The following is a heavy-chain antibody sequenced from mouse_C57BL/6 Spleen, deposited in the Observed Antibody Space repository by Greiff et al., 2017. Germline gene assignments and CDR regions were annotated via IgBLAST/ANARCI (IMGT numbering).Heavy chain of an antibody. CDR3: ARSPITTVVAPFDY. Sequence: VQLVDSGAELARPGASVKLSCKASGYTFTSYGISWVKQRTGQGLEWIGEIYPRSGNTYYNEKFKGKATLTADKSSSTAYMELRSLTSEDSAVYFCARSPITTVVAPFDYWGQGTTLTVSS. CDR1: GYTFTSYG. V-gene: IGHV1-81*01. CDR2: IYPRSGNT. J-gene: IGHJ2*01. D-gene: IGHD1-1*01.